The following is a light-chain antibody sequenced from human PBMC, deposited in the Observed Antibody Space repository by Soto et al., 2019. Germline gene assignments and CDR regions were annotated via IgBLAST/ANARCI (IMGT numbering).Light chain of an antibody. CDR3: QHYGSSTWT. CDR1: QSISRS. J-gene: IGKJ1*01. CDR2: DAS. Sequence: EIVMTETPTILSVSPGERATSSCTASQSISRSLAWYQQKPGQAPRLLISDASSRATGIPDRFRGSGSGTDFTLTIRRLEPEDFAVYYCQHYGSSTWTFGQGTKVDIK. V-gene: IGKV3-20*01.